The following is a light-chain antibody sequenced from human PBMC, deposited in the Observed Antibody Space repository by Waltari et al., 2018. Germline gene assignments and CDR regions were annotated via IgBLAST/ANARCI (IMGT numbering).Light chain of an antibody. V-gene: IGLV2-14*03. CDR1: NSDVGDFDY. J-gene: IGLJ2*01. Sequence: QSALTQPASVSGSPGQSTTISCAGTNSDVGDFDYVSWYQQHPGKAPKLIIYDVRRRPSGVSARFSGSKSGNKASLTISGLRAEDEADYYCSSYTSSSALLIFGGGTKVTVL. CDR2: DVR. CDR3: SSYTSSSALLI.